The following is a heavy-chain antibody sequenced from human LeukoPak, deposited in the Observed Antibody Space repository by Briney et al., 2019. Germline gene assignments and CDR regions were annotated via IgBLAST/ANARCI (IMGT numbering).Heavy chain of an antibody. J-gene: IGHJ4*02. CDR3: ARRGGRAAATGY. CDR2: IKQDGSEK. Sequence: GGSLRLSCAASGFIFGNYWMSWVRQAPGKGLEWVANIKQDGSEKYYVDSVKGRFTISRDNAKNSLFLQMNSLRAEDTAMYYCARRGGRAAATGYWGQGTLVTVSS. V-gene: IGHV3-7*01. D-gene: IGHD6-13*01. CDR1: GFIFGNYW.